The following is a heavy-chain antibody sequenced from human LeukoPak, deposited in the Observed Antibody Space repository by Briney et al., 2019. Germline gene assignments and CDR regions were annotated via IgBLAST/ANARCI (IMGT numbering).Heavy chain of an antibody. CDR2: ISGSGDSS. Sequence: GGSLRLSCEASGLTFSDYAVSWVRQAPGKGLEWVSVISGSGDSSYSADSVKGRFTISRDNSKNTLYLQMNSLRAEDTAVYYCAKEGGWGYCSGGSCPFDYWGQGTLVTVSS. D-gene: IGHD2-15*01. CDR1: GLTFSDYA. V-gene: IGHV3-23*01. J-gene: IGHJ4*02. CDR3: AKEGGWGYCSGGSCPFDY.